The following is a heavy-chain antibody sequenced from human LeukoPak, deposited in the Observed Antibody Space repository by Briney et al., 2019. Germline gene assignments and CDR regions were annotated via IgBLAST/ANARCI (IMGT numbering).Heavy chain of an antibody. CDR3: AKVKDTSGSRFDY. J-gene: IGHJ4*02. D-gene: IGHD3-22*01. V-gene: IGHV3-23*01. Sequence: GGSLRLSCAASGFTFRSYYMSWVRQAPGKGLEWVSDMTGTGGNTYYADSVKGRFTISRDNSKNTLYLQMNSLRDEDTAVYYCAKVKDTSGSRFDYWGQGTLVTVSS. CDR1: GFTFRSYY. CDR2: MTGTGGNT.